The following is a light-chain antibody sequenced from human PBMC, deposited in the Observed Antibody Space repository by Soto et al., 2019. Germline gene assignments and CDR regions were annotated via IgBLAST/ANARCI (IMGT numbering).Light chain of an antibody. Sequence: QAVVTQSPSASASLGASVKLTCTLSSGHSSYAIAWYQQQPEKGPRYLMKLNTDGSHSKGDGIPDRFSGSTSGAECYLTISSLQSEDEADYYCQTWGTGIGVFGGGTKLTVL. CDR2: LNTDGSH. V-gene: IGLV4-69*01. J-gene: IGLJ2*01. CDR1: SGHSSYA. CDR3: QTWGTGIGV.